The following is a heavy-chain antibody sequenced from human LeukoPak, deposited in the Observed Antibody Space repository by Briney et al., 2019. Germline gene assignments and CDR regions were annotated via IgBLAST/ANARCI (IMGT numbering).Heavy chain of an antibody. V-gene: IGHV3-23*01. CDR3: AKRGVVIRVILVGFHKEAYYFDS. CDR2: ISGSGGTT. J-gene: IGHJ4*02. Sequence: GGSLRLSRAVSGITLSNYGMSWVRQTPGKGLEWVAGISGSGGTTSYADSVKGRFTISRDNPKNTLYLQMNSLRAEDTAVYFCAKRGVVIRVILVGFHKEAYYFDSWGQGALVTVSS. CDR1: GITLSNYG. D-gene: IGHD3-22*01.